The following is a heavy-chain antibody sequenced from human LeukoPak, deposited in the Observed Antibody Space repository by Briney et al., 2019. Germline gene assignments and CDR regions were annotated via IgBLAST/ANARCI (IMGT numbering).Heavy chain of an antibody. CDR1: GGTSSSYA. D-gene: IGHD6-13*01. CDR2: IIPILGIA. J-gene: IGHJ4*02. CDR3: AREVVVAAAANYFDY. V-gene: IGHV1-69*04. Sequence: SVKVSCKASGGTSSSYAISWVRQAPGQGLEWMGRIIPILGIANYAQKFQGRVTITADKSTSTAYMELSSLRSEDTAVYYCAREVVVAAAANYFDYWGQGTLVTVSS.